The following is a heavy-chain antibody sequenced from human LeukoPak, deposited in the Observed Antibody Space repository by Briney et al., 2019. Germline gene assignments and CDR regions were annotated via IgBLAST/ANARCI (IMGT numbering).Heavy chain of an antibody. J-gene: IGHJ6*03. CDR2: IYSGGST. CDR1: GFTFSSYS. D-gene: IGHD3-10*01. Sequence: GGSLRLSCAASGFTFSSYSMNWVRQAPGKGLEWVSVIYSGGSTFYADSVKGRFTISRDNSKNTLYLQMNSLRAEDTAVYYCARTIAMVRGVITVFYYYMDVWGKGTTVTVSS. V-gene: IGHV3-66*02. CDR3: ARTIAMVRGVITVFYYYMDV.